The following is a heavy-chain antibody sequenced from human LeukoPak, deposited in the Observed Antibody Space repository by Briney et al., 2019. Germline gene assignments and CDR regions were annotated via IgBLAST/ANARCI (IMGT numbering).Heavy chain of an antibody. D-gene: IGHD5-18*01. J-gene: IGHJ3*02. Sequence: PGGSLRLSCAASGLTFSNFAMTWVRQTPGKGLEWVSALSASGGGTFYAPSVKGRFTISRDNSKNTVSLQMNSLRAEDTALYYRATVLHTSMTTWAAFDTWGQGTMVTVSS. CDR1: GLTFSNFA. CDR2: LSASGGGT. V-gene: IGHV3-23*01. CDR3: ATVLHTSMTTWAAFDT.